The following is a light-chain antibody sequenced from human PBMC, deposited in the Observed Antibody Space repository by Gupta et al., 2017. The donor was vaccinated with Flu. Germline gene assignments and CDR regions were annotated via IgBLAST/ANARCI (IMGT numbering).Light chain of an antibody. J-gene: IGKJ1*01. V-gene: IGKV4-1*01. CDR3: QQGDPNPRT. CDR1: VSGLYCSNNYQY. CDR2: LAC. Sequence: SLVGRAADTCTWSVSGLYCSNNYQYFDWYPQNPGEPTKFLIYLACTRDPGVADRFSGSWFGTDFTLTIGILPADDVAAYFCQQGDPNPRTFGQGTRVEIK.